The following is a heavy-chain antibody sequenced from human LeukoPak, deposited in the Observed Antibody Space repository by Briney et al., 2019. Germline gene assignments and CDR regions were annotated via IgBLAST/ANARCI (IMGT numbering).Heavy chain of an antibody. Sequence: GGSLRLSCAASGFTFGSYAMSWVRQAPGRGLEWVSAISGSGGSTYYADSVKGRFTISRDNSKNTLYLQMNSLRAEDTAVYYCARSRTRYSRPPNWFDPWGQGTLVTVSS. J-gene: IGHJ5*02. CDR3: ARSRTRYSRPPNWFDP. D-gene: IGHD6-13*01. CDR2: ISGSGGST. CDR1: GFTFGSYA. V-gene: IGHV3-23*01.